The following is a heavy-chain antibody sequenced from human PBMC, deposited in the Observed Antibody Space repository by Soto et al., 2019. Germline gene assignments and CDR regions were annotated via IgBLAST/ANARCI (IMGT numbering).Heavy chain of an antibody. CDR1: GFTFSSYG. CDR3: ARVDVYYGDYNPLDY. CDR2: IWYDGSNK. J-gene: IGHJ4*02. V-gene: IGHV3-33*01. D-gene: IGHD4-17*01. Sequence: QVQLVESGGGVVQPGRSLRLSCAASGFTFSSYGMHWVRQAPGKGLEWVAVIWYDGSNKYYADSVKGRFTISRDNSKNTLYLQMNSLRAEVTAVYYCARVDVYYGDYNPLDYWGQGTLVTVSS.